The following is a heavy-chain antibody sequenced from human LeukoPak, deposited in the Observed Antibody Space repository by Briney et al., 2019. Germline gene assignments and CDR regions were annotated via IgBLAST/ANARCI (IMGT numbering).Heavy chain of an antibody. Sequence: GGSLRLSCAASGFTFSGYSMNWVRQAPGKGLEWVSSITSSGSNIYYADPVKGRFTMSRDNAKNSLYLQMNSLRAEDTGVYYCAKKPGELWSWYDYWGQGTLVTVSS. CDR2: ITSSGSNI. J-gene: IGHJ4*02. CDR3: AKKPGELWSWYDY. V-gene: IGHV3-21*01. D-gene: IGHD3-10*01. CDR1: GFTFSGYS.